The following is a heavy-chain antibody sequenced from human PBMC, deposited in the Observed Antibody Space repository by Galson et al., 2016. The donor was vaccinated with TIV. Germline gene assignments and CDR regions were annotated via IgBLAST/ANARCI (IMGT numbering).Heavy chain of an antibody. V-gene: IGHV4-31*03. J-gene: IGHJ1*01. D-gene: IGHD1-26*01. Sequence: TLSLTCNVSGGSISSSAYHWSWIRQHPGKALEWIGNIYDSGSTYYHPSLQSRVTISVDTSQNQFSLRLSSVTAADTAVYYCARWAESGSYYDYFQHWGQGTLVTVSS. CDR1: GGSISSSAYH. CDR2: IYDSGST. CDR3: ARWAESGSYYDYFQH.